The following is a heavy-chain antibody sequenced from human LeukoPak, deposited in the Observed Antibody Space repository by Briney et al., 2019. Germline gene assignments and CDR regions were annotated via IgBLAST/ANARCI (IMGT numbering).Heavy chain of an antibody. V-gene: IGHV3-33*06. CDR3: AKERGPFDAFDI. J-gene: IGHJ3*02. CDR2: IWSDGNNR. CDR1: GFTFSSYG. Sequence: GGSLRLSCAASGFTFSSYGMHWVRQAPGKGLEWVAAIWSDGNNRFYADSVKGRFTFSRDNSKNTLSLQMNSLRAEDTAVYYCAKERGPFDAFDIWGPGTRVTVSS.